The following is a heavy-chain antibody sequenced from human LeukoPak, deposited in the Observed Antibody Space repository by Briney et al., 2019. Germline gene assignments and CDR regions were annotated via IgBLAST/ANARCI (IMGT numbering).Heavy chain of an antibody. Sequence: GASVKVSCKASGYTFTSYGISWVRQATGQGLEWMGWMSPNSGNTGYAQKFQGRVTMTRNTSISTAYMELSSLRSEDTAVYYCARGPQWLAPAYNWFDPWGQGTLVTVSS. CDR2: MSPNSGNT. CDR1: GYTFTSYG. J-gene: IGHJ5*02. V-gene: IGHV1-8*02. CDR3: ARGPQWLAPAYNWFDP. D-gene: IGHD6-19*01.